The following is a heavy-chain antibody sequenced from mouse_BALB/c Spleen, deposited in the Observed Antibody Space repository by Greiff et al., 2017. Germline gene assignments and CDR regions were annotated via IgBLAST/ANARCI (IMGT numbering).Heavy chain of an antibody. J-gene: IGHJ2*01. CDR2: INPSSGYT. CDR1: GYTFTSYT. V-gene: IGHV1-4*02. Sequence: QVQLQQSAAELARPGASVKMSCKASGYTFTSYTMHWVKQRPGQGLEWIGYINPSSGYTEYNQKFKDKTTLTADKSSSTAYMQLSSLTSEDSAVYYCARELLRYYFDYWGQGTTLTVSS. D-gene: IGHD1-1*01. CDR3: ARELLRYYFDY.